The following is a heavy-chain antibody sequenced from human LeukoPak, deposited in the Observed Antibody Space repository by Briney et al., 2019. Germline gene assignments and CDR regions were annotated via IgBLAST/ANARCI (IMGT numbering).Heavy chain of an antibody. V-gene: IGHV1-2*02. CDR1: GYTFTGYY. CDR2: INPNSGGT. D-gene: IGHD6-13*01. J-gene: IGHJ6*03. Sequence: GASVKVSCKASGYTFTGYYMHWVRQAPGQGLEWMGWINPNSGGTNYAQKFQGRVTITADESTSTAYMELSSLRSEDTAVYYCASEHSSSWSGLRNYYYYMDVWGKGTTVTISS. CDR3: ASEHSSSWSGLRNYYYYMDV.